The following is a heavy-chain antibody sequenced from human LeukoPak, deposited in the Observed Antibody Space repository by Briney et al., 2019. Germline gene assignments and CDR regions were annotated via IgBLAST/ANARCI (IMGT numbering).Heavy chain of an antibody. D-gene: IGHD2-15*01. CDR2: INHSGST. J-gene: IGHJ6*03. CDR1: GGSFRGYY. CDR3: ATRGYCSGGSCYSFYYYYYMDV. V-gene: IGHV4-34*01. Sequence: PSETLSLTCAVYGGSFRGYYWSWIRQPPGKGLEWIGEINHSGSTNYNPSLKSRVTISVDTSKNQFSLKLSSVTAADTAVYYCATRGYCSGGSCYSFYYYYYMDVWGKGTTVTVSS.